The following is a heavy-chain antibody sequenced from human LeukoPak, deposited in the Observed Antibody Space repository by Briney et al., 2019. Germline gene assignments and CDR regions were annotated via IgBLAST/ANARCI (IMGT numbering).Heavy chain of an antibody. CDR3: ARAVRGRWRRLEGYFDY. D-gene: IGHD5-12*01. CDR2: IYYSGST. V-gene: IGHV4-61*01. CDR1: GGSFSSGSYY. Sequence: SETLSLTCTVSGGSFSSGSYYWSWIRQPPGKGLEWIGYIYYSGSTNYNPSLKSRVTISVDTSKNQFSLKLSSVTAADTAVYYCARAVRGRWRRLEGYFDYWGQGTLVNVSS. J-gene: IGHJ4*02.